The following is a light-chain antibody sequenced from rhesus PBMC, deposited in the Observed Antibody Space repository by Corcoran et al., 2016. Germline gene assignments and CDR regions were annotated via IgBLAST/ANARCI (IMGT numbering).Light chain of an antibody. CDR3: QQGYSTPWA. CDR2: AAS. Sequence: DIQMTQSLSSLSASVGDRVTVTRRASQGIDKELSGYQQKQGKAPKLLIYAASRLDSGVPSRFSGSRTGTVFTLTIRSLQPEDVATYYCQQGYSTPWAFGQGTKVEIK. J-gene: IGKJ1*01. CDR1: QGIDKE. V-gene: IGKV1-94*01.